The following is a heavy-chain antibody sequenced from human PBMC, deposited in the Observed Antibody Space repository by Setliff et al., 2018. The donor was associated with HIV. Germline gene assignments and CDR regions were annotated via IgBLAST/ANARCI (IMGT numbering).Heavy chain of an antibody. CDR2: ISANGIST. CDR1: GFTFSSHA. J-gene: IGHJ4*02. V-gene: IGHV3-23*01. Sequence: ASVKVSCAASGFTFSSHAMSWVRQAPGKGLEWLSGISANGISTYYADSVKGRLTISRDNAKNALYLFMHSLRAEDTAVYFCAPRSGLVGTTPAAVDHWGQGTLVTVSS. D-gene: IGHD1-26*01. CDR3: APRSGLVGTTPAAVDH.